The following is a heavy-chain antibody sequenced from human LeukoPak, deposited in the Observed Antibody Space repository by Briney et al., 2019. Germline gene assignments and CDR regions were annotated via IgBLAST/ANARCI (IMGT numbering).Heavy chain of an antibody. Sequence: PGVSLRLSCAASGFAFSSYSMNWVRQAPGKGLEWVSSISSSSSYIYYADAVKGRFTISRDNAKNSLYLQMNSLRAEDTAVYSCARGRSGYSYGPDYWGQGTLVTVSS. J-gene: IGHJ4*02. V-gene: IGHV3-21*01. CDR3: ARGRSGYSYGPDY. D-gene: IGHD5-18*01. CDR2: ISSSSSYI. CDR1: GFAFSSYS.